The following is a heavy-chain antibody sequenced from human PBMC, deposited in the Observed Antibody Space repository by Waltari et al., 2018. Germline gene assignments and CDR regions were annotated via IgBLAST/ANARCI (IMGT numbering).Heavy chain of an antibody. J-gene: IGHJ4*02. CDR1: GFTLSHYW. Sequence: EAQQVESGGDLVQPGGSLRLSCVVSGFTLSHYWMSWVRKAPGKGLKWVGNRNKDGTETYYVDSVRGRFTISKDDAKNSVYLQMNSLKVEDTAVYYCIRDYGSPYWGQGTLVTVSS. CDR3: IRDYGSPY. V-gene: IGHV3-7*03. CDR2: RNKDGTET. D-gene: IGHD6-19*01.